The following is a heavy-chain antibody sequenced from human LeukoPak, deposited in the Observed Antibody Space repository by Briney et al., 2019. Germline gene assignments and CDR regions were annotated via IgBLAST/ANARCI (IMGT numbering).Heavy chain of an antibody. CDR3: ARDRFDDRSGYYYHCYYYMDV. CDR1: GGTFSNYA. Sequence: ASVKVSCKASGGTFSNYAIGWVRQAPGQGLEWMGGVIPIFSTANYAQKFQGRVTITADRSTSTAYMELSSLRSEDTAVYYCARDRFDDRSGYYYHCYYYMDVWGKGTTVTVSS. J-gene: IGHJ6*03. CDR2: VIPIFSTA. V-gene: IGHV1-69*06. D-gene: IGHD3-22*01.